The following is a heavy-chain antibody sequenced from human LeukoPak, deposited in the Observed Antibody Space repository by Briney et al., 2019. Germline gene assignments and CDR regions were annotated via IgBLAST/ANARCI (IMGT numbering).Heavy chain of an antibody. J-gene: IGHJ4*02. CDR2: ISGSGGST. D-gene: IGHD2-21*02. Sequence: GGSLRLSCAASGFPFSSYWMTWVRQAPGKGLEWVSAISGSGGSTYYADSVKGRFTISRDNSKNTLYLQMNSLRAEDTAVYYCARDRLNRAYCGDDCYSAAFDYWGQGTLVTVSS. CDR1: GFPFSSYW. V-gene: IGHV3-23*01. CDR3: ARDRLNRAYCGDDCYSAAFDY.